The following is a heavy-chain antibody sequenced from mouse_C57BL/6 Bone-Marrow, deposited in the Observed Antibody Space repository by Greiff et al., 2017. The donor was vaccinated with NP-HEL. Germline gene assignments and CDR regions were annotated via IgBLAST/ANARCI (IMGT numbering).Heavy chain of an antibody. V-gene: IGHV1-85*01. Sequence: QVQLKESGPELVKPGASVKLSCKASGYTFTSYDINWVKQRPGQGLEWIGWIYPRDGSTKYNEKFKGKATLTVDTSSSTAYMELHSLTSEDSAVYFCAGQTQYLLLRDWYFDVWGTGTTVTVSS. D-gene: IGHD1-1*01. J-gene: IGHJ1*03. CDR1: GYTFTSYD. CDR3: AGQTQYLLLRDWYFDV. CDR2: IYPRDGST.